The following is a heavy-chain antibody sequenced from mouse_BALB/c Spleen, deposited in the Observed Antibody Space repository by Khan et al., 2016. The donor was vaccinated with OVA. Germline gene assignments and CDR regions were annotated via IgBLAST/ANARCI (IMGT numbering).Heavy chain of an antibody. Sequence: QVQLKQSGPGLVQPSQSLSITCTVSGFSLSTYGVHWVRQSQGKGLEWLGVIWSGGSTDFNAAFISRLSISKDNSKSQVFFKMNSLQTNDSAIYYCARGGLPFAYWGQGTLVTVSA. J-gene: IGHJ3*01. V-gene: IGHV2-2*02. CDR2: IWSGGST. CDR1: GFSLSTYG. CDR3: ARGGLPFAY. D-gene: IGHD2-13*01.